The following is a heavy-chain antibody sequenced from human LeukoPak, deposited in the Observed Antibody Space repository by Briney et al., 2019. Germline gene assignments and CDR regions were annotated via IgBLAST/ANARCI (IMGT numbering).Heavy chain of an antibody. V-gene: IGHV3-30*02. CDR3: ARDRGSRITMVRGVDRKNYYYMDV. D-gene: IGHD3-10*01. J-gene: IGHJ6*03. CDR1: GFTFSSYD. Sequence: GGSLRLSCAASGFTFSSYDIHWVRQAPGRGLEWVAFIRYDGSNKYYADSVKGRFTISRDNSKNTLYLQMNSLRAEDTAVYYCARDRGSRITMVRGVDRKNYYYMDVWGKGTTVTISS. CDR2: IRYDGSNK.